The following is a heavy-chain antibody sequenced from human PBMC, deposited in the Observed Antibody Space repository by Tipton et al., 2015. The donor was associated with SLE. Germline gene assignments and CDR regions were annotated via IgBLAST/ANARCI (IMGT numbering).Heavy chain of an antibody. Sequence: TLSLTCAVSGGSISSSNWWSWVRQPPGKGLEWIGEIYHSGSTNYNPSLKSRVTISVDKSKNQFSLKLGSVTAADTAVYYCARDKIYYDSSAIDYWGQGTLVTVSS. CDR3: ARDKIYYDSSAIDY. CDR2: IYHSGST. D-gene: IGHD3-22*01. J-gene: IGHJ4*02. V-gene: IGHV4-4*02. CDR1: GGSISSSNW.